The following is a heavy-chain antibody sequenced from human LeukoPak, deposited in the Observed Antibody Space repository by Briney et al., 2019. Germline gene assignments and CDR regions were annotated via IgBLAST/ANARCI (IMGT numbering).Heavy chain of an antibody. CDR2: ISNSGRI. V-gene: IGHV3-23*05. Sequence: PGGSLRLSCATSGFTFSTYAMSWVRQAPGKGLEWVSDISNSGRIHYADSVKGRFTISRDNSKNTLYLQMNSLRAEDTAVYYCARADSTIAAVDAFDIWGQGTMVTVSS. J-gene: IGHJ3*02. D-gene: IGHD6-25*01. CDR3: ARADSTIAAVDAFDI. CDR1: GFTFSTYA.